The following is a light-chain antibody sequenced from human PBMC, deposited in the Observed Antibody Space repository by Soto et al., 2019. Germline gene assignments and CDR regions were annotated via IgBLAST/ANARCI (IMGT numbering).Light chain of an antibody. J-gene: IGKJ5*01. CDR3: QQYYNTPIT. CDR1: QSVSSSY. Sequence: RKSPGTLTLEQVEIVTLSFLASQSVSSSYLAWYQQKPGQAPRLLIYGASSRATGIPDRFSGSGSGTDFTLTIYRLEPEDFAVYYCQQYYNTPITIGQGTRLEIK. V-gene: IGKV3-20*01. CDR2: GAS.